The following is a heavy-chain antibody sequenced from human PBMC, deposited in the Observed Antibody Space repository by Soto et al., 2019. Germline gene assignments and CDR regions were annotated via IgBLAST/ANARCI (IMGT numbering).Heavy chain of an antibody. Sequence: SQTLSLTCAISGDSVSSNTASWNWIRQSPSRGLGWPGRTYFRSKWYNDYAVSVKSRIIINPDTSNNQFSLQLNSVTPEDTAVYFCAKGDNLGPKTGYAFDPWGQGIMVTVSS. CDR1: GDSVSSNTAS. J-gene: IGHJ5*02. CDR2: TYFRSKWYN. D-gene: IGHD5-12*01. CDR3: AKGDNLGPKTGYAFDP. V-gene: IGHV6-1*01.